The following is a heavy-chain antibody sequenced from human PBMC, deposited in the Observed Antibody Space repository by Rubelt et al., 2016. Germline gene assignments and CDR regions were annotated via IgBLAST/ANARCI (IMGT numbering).Heavy chain of an antibody. CDR3: ARRGFRRPDYYPLEY. CDR1: GGSFSGYY. D-gene: IGHD1-26*01. CDR2: INHSGTT. Sequence: QVQLQQWGAGLLKPSETLSLTCAVYGGSFSGYYWSWIRQAPGKGLEWIGEINHSGTTNNNPSLKSRVTTSVDTSKNQFSLKLRSVTAADTAVYYCARRGFRRPDYYPLEYWGQGALVTVSS. J-gene: IGHJ4*02. V-gene: IGHV4-34*01.